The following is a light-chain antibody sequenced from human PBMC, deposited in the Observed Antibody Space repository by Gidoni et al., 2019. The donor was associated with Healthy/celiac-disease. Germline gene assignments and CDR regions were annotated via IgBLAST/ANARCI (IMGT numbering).Light chain of an antibody. Sequence: SYELTQPPSVSVSPGQTASITGSGDKLGDKYPFWYQQKPGQSPVLVIYQDSKRPSGIPERFSGSNSGNTATLTISGTQAMDEADYYCQAWDSSTVVFGGGTKLTVL. V-gene: IGLV3-1*01. CDR3: QAWDSSTVV. J-gene: IGLJ2*01. CDR1: KLGDKY. CDR2: QDS.